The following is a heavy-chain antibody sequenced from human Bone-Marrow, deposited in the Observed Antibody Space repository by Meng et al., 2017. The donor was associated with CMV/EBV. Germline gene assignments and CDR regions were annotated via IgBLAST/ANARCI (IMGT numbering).Heavy chain of an antibody. Sequence: ASVKVSCKASGYTFTSYGISWVRQAPGQGLEWMGWISAYNGNTNYAQKLQGRVTMTTDTSTSTAYMELRSLRSDDTAVYYCASPRKTKEWLHAFDIWGQGTMVTFSS. J-gene: IGHJ3*02. CDR3: ASPRKTKEWLHAFDI. CDR1: GYTFTSYG. CDR2: ISAYNGNT. V-gene: IGHV1-18*01. D-gene: IGHD3-3*01.